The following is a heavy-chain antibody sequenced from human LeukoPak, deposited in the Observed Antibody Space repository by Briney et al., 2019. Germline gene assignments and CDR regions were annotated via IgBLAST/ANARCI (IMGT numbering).Heavy chain of an antibody. CDR3: ARDELPLGKLSPLDY. Sequence: GGSLRLSCAASGFTFSSYWMHWVRQAPGKGLVWVSRINSDGSSTSYADSVKGRFTISRDNAKNTLYLQMNSLRAEDTAVYYCARDELPLGKLSPLDYWGQGTLVTVSS. V-gene: IGHV3-74*01. J-gene: IGHJ4*02. CDR2: INSDGSST. CDR1: GFTFSSYW. D-gene: IGHD3-16*02.